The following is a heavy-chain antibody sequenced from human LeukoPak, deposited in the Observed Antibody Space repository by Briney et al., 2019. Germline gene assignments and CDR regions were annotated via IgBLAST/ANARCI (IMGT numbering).Heavy chain of an antibody. Sequence: GASVKVSCKASGGTFSSYAISWVRQAPGQGLEWMGGIIPIFGTAHYAQKLQGRVTITADESASTAYMELSSLRSEDTAVYYCACARPRDGYNDWYFDLWGRGTLVTVSS. CDR2: IIPIFGTA. D-gene: IGHD5-24*01. CDR3: ACARPRDGYNDWYFDL. V-gene: IGHV1-69*13. J-gene: IGHJ2*01. CDR1: GGTFSSYA.